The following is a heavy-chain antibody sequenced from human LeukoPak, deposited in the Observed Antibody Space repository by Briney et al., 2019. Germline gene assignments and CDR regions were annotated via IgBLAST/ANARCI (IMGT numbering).Heavy chain of an antibody. V-gene: IGHV4-39*01. CDR1: GDSISNSSYY. CDR2: IYYSGSA. Sequence: SETLSLTCIVSGDSISNSSYYWGWIRQPPGEGLEWIGSIYYSGSAYYNPSLKSRVTISVDTSKNQFSLKLTSVTAADTAVYYCARHWVVTPNYWGQGTLVTVSS. D-gene: IGHD4-23*01. CDR3: ARHWVVTPNY. J-gene: IGHJ4*02.